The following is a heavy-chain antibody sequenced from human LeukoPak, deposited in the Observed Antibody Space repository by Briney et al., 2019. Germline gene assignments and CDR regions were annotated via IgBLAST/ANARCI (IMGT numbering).Heavy chain of an antibody. Sequence: SETLSLTCTVSGGSISSYYWSWIRQPAGKRLEWIGRIYTSGSTNYNPSLKSRVTMSVDTSKNQFSLKLSSVTAADTAVYYRARGVVVVAATLYNWFDPWGQGTLVTVSS. J-gene: IGHJ5*02. D-gene: IGHD2-15*01. CDR1: GGSISSYY. V-gene: IGHV4-4*07. CDR2: IYTSGST. CDR3: ARGVVVVAATLYNWFDP.